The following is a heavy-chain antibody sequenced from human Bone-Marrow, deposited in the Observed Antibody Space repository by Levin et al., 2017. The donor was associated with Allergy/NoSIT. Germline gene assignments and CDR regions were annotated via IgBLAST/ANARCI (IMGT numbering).Heavy chain of an antibody. CDR3: ARSPSYSGYDYCDN. CDR1: GFTFSNHG. Sequence: GGSLRLSCEASGFTFSNHGMHWVRQAPGKGLEWVAVISYDGNDKHYGDAVKGRFTISRDKSKSSLYLQMNSLTVEDTAVYYCARSPSYSGYDYCDNWGQGTLVTVS. D-gene: IGHD5-12*01. J-gene: IGHJ4*02. CDR2: ISYDGNDK. V-gene: IGHV3-30*03.